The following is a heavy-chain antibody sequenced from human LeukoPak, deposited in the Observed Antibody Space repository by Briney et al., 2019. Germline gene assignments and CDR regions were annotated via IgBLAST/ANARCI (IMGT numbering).Heavy chain of an antibody. Sequence: GGSLRLSCAASGFTSSSSAMSWVRQAPGRGLEWVSTISGTVGSTYYADSVKGRFTISRDNSKDTLYLQMNSLRAEDTAIYYCAKERFGDWNWFDPWGQGTLVTVSS. V-gene: IGHV3-23*01. J-gene: IGHJ5*02. CDR3: AKERFGDWNWFDP. CDR1: GFTSSSSA. D-gene: IGHD3-10*01. CDR2: ISGTVGST.